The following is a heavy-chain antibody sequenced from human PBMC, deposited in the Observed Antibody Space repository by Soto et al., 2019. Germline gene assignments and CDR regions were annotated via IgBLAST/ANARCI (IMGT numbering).Heavy chain of an antibody. J-gene: IGHJ4*02. CDR1: GFTFSSYW. CDR3: ARGALYGPDYFDY. V-gene: IGHV3-7*05. CDR2: IKQDGSEK. D-gene: IGHD4-17*01. Sequence: GGSLRLSCAASGFTFSSYWMSWVRQAPGKGLEWVANIKQDGSEKYYVDSVKGRFTISRDNAKNSLYLQMNSLRAEDTAVYYCARGALYGPDYFDYWGQGTLVTVSS.